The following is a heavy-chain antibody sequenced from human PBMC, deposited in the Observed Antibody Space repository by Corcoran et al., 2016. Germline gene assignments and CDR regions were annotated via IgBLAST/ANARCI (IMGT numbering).Heavy chain of an antibody. Sequence: QVQLQQWGAGLLKPSETLSLTCAVYGGSFSGYYWSWIRQPPGKGLEWIGEIKHSGSTNYNPSLKSRVPISVDTSKNHFSLKLRSVTAADTAVYYLENGAEGCLVRYYFDYWGQGTLVTVSS. CDR3: ENGAEGCLVRYYFDY. J-gene: IGHJ4*02. CDR2: IKHSGST. D-gene: IGHD6-19*01. CDR1: GGSFSGYY. V-gene: IGHV4-34*01.